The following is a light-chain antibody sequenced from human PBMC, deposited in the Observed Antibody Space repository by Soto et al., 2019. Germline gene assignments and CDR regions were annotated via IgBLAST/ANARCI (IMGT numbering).Light chain of an antibody. J-gene: IGKJ3*01. V-gene: IGKV3-11*01. CDR3: QQRRTFT. CDR1: QSVSSY. CDR2: DAS. Sequence: EIVLTQSPATLSLSPGERATLSCRASQSVSSYLAWYQQKPGQAPRLLIYDASNRATGIPARFSGSGSGTDFTLTISSLEPEDFAVYYCQQRRTFTFGPGTKVDIK.